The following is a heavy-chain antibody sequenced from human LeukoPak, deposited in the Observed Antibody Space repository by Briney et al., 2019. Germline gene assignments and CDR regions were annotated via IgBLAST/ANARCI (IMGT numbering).Heavy chain of an antibody. CDR1: GFSFSDYY. V-gene: IGHV3-11*06. CDR3: ARDQEVATTD. D-gene: IGHD5-12*01. Sequence: GGSLRLSCTASGFSFSDYYMSWIRQAPGKGLEWGSKISSSSGYKNYADSVKGRFTISRDNAKNSLYLQMNSLRAEDTAVYYCARDQEVATTDWGQGTLVTVSS. CDR2: ISSSSGYK. J-gene: IGHJ4*02.